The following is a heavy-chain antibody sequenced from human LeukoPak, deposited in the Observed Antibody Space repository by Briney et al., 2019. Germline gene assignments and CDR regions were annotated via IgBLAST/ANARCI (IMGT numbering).Heavy chain of an antibody. CDR3: ARDGRGYSSGWWRY. V-gene: IGHV4-34*01. D-gene: IGHD6-19*01. CDR1: GGSFSGYY. J-gene: IGHJ4*02. Sequence: SETLSLTCAIYGGSFSGYYWSWIRQPPGKGLEWIGSIYYNGHTYSNPSLESRVTMSVDTSNNQFSLKLSSVTAADTAVYYCARDGRGYSSGWWRYWGQGTLVTVSS. CDR2: IYYNGHT.